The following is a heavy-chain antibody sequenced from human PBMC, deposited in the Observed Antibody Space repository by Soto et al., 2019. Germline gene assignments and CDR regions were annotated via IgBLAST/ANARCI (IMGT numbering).Heavy chain of an antibody. CDR1: GGSISSYY. Sequence: QVQLQESGPGLVKPSETLSLTCTVSGGSISSYYWSWIRQPPGKGLEWIGYIYYSGSTNYNPSLKSRVTISVDTSKNQFSLKLSSVTAADTAVYYCARHGAYTVNHHRGFDYWGQGTLVTVSS. D-gene: IGHD4-17*01. V-gene: IGHV4-59*08. J-gene: IGHJ4*02. CDR2: IYYSGST. CDR3: ARHGAYTVNHHRGFDY.